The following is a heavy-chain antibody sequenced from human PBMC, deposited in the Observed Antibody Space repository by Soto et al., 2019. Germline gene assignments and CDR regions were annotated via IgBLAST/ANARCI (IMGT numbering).Heavy chain of an antibody. Sequence: ASVKVSCKASGYTFTSYGTSWVRQAPGQGLEWMGWISAYNGNTNYAQKLQGRVTMTTDTSTSTAYMELRSLRSDDTAVYHCARESAMGYHFDYWGQGTLVTVSS. CDR1: GYTFTSYG. J-gene: IGHJ4*02. D-gene: IGHD2-2*01. CDR3: ARESAMGYHFDY. CDR2: ISAYNGNT. V-gene: IGHV1-18*01.